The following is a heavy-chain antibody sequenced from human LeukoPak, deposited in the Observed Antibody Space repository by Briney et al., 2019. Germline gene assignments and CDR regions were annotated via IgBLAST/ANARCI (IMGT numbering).Heavy chain of an antibody. CDR2: IGGSGGPT. V-gene: IGHV3-23*01. CDR3: ARTGDPYYFDY. CDR1: GFTFRDSA. D-gene: IGHD2-21*02. Sequence: GGSLRLSCAASGFTFRDSAIHWVRRATGKGLEWVSVIGGSGGPTFYADSVKGRFTISRDNSKHTLYLRLNSLRAEDTAVYYCARTGDPYYFDYWGQGALVAVSA. J-gene: IGHJ4*02.